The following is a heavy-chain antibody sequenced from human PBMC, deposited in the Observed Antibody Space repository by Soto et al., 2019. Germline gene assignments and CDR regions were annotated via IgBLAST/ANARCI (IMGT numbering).Heavy chain of an antibody. CDR1: GYTFSNFW. D-gene: IGHD6-13*01. Sequence: GESLKISCQSSGYTFSNFWIGWVRQLPGKGLEWMGIIYPGDHETRYSPSFNGKVTISADRSINTAYLQWNSLEASDTAFYFCARSPRSSPYFDYWGQGALVTSPQ. CDR2: IYPGDHET. V-gene: IGHV5-51*01. J-gene: IGHJ4*02. CDR3: ARSPRSSPYFDY.